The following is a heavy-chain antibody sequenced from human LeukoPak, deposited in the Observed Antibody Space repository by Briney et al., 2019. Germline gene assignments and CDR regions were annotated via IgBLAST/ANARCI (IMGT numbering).Heavy chain of an antibody. Sequence: SETLSLTCTISGYSIGSGYYWSWIRQSPGKGLEWLASIYHSGDSFYKPSLKSRLTISVDKSKNQFSLKLSSVTAADTAVYYCARGLGYYYGSGSYYIGEFDYWGQGTLVTVSS. CDR1: GYSIGSGYY. D-gene: IGHD3-10*01. V-gene: IGHV4-38-2*02. CDR3: ARGLGYYYGSGSYYIGEFDY. J-gene: IGHJ4*02. CDR2: IYHSGDS.